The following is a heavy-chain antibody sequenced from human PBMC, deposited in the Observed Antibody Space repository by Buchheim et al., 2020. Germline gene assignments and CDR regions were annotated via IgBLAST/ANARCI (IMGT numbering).Heavy chain of an antibody. D-gene: IGHD4-11*01. V-gene: IGHV4-30-4*07. CDR2: IYYSGST. CDR3: ARRPTVTHWFDP. J-gene: IGHJ5*02. Sequence: QVQLQESGPGLVKPSQTLSLTCAVSGGSISSGGYSWSWIRQPPGKGLEWIGYIYYSGSTYYNPSPKSRVTISVDTSTNPVSLKLSSVTAADTAVYYCARRPTVTHWFDPWGQGTL. CDR1: GGSISSGGYS.